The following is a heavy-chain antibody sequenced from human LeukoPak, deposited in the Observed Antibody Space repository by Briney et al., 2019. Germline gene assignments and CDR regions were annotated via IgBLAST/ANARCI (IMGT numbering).Heavy chain of an antibody. CDR3: AKAPSSSSWEIDFDY. CDR2: ISGSGGST. J-gene: IGHJ4*02. CDR1: GFTFSSYA. D-gene: IGHD6-13*01. V-gene: IGHV3-23*01. Sequence: PGGSLRLSCAASGFTFSSYAMSWVRQAPGKGLEWVSAISGSGGSTYYADSVKGRFTISRDNSKNTLYLQMNSLRAGDTAVYYCAKAPSSSSWEIDFDYWGQGTLVTVSS.